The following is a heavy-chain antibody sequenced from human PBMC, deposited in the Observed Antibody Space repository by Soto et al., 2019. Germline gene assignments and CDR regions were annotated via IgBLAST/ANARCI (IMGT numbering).Heavy chain of an antibody. CDR2: ISAYNGNT. CDR3: ARGHGRIGYYDSSGFLLPIDY. Sequence: ASVKVSCKASGYTFTSYGISWVRQAPGQGLEWMGWISAYNGNTNYAQKLQGRVTMTTDTSTSTAYMELRSLRSDDTAVYYCARGHGRIGYYDSSGFLLPIDYWGQGTLVTVSS. D-gene: IGHD3-22*01. V-gene: IGHV1-18*01. CDR1: GYTFTSYG. J-gene: IGHJ4*02.